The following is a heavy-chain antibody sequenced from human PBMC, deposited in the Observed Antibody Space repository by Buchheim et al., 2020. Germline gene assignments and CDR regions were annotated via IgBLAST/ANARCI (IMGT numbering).Heavy chain of an antibody. V-gene: IGHV1-46*01. CDR3: ARMSAATDYYYGMDV. CDR2: INPSGGST. D-gene: IGHD2-15*01. CDR1: GYTFTSYY. J-gene: IGHJ6*02. Sequence: QVQLVQSGAEVKKPGPSVKVSCKASGYTFTSYYMHWVRQAPGQGLEWMGMINPSGGSTTYAQKLQGRVTMTRDTSTSTVSMELSSLRSEDTAVYYCARMSAATDYYYGMDVWGQGTT.